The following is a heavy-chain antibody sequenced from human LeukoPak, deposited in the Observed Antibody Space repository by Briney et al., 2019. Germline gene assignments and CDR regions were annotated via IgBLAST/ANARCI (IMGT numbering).Heavy chain of an antibody. CDR1: GGSIRSSSYY. V-gene: IGHV4-39*01. Sequence: SETLSLTCTVSGGSIRSSSYYWGWIRQPPGKGLEWIGSIYYSGSTNYKPSLRSRVTISVDTSKNQFSLKLSSVTAADTAVYYSARQVGRFDTYNLDYCGAGALGTVS. J-gene: IGHJ4*02. CDR2: IYYSGST. D-gene: IGHD1-1*01. CDR3: ARQVGRFDTYNLDY.